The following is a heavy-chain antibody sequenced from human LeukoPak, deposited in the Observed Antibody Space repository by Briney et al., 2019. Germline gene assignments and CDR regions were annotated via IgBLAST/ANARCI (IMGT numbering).Heavy chain of an antibody. D-gene: IGHD6-13*01. J-gene: IGHJ2*01. Sequence: PSETLSLTCTVSGGSISSYYWSWIRQPPGKGLEWIGYIYYSGSTNYNPSLKSRVTISVDTSKNQFSLKLSSVTAADTAVYYCARVSMQQLVHWYFDLWGRGTLVTVSS. CDR3: ARVSMQQLVHWYFDL. CDR2: IYYSGST. CDR1: GGSISSYY. V-gene: IGHV4-59*01.